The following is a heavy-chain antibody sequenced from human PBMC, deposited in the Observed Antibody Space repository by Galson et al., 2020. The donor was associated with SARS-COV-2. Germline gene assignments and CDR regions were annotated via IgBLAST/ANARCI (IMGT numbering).Heavy chain of an antibody. V-gene: IGHV3-23*01. CDR3: AKENQAEVAAAGTFDY. Sequence: TGGSLRLSCAASGFTFSTYAVSWVRQAPGKGLEWVSTISGSGGSTYYTDSVKGRFTITRDKSKNTLYLQMNSLRAEDTAVYYCAKENQAEVAAAGTFDYWGQGTLVTVSS. J-gene: IGHJ4*02. D-gene: IGHD6-13*01. CDR2: ISGSGGST. CDR1: GFTFSTYA.